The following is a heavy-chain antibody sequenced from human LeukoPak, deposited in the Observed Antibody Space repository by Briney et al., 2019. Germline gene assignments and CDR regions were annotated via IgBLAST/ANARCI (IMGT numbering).Heavy chain of an antibody. D-gene: IGHD3-10*01. V-gene: IGHV4-59*08. Sequence: PSETLCLTCTVSGGSISSYYWSWIRQPPGKGLEWVGGIYYSGSTNYKPSLKSRVTISVDTSKNQFSLKLSSVTAADTAVYYCARLPAGGNPDYYYYYGMDVWGQGTTVTVSS. CDR3: ARLPAGGNPDYYYYYGMDV. CDR2: IYYSGST. J-gene: IGHJ6*02. CDR1: GGSISSYY.